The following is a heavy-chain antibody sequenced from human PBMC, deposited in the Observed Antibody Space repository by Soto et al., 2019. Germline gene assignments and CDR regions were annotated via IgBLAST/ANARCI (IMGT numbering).Heavy chain of an antibody. J-gene: IGHJ6*02. CDR2: INPNSGDT. D-gene: IGHD2-2*01. V-gene: IGHV1-2*02. CDR3: ARGHCSSTSCYGSDYYYGLDV. CDR1: GYTFTGYY. Sequence: QVQLVQSGAEVKKPGASVKVSCKASGYTFTGYYMHWVRQAPGQGLEWMGWINPNSGDTSYAQKFQGRVTMTRDTSITTAYMELSRLRSDDTAVFYWARGHCSSTSCYGSDYYYGLDVWGQGTTVTVSS.